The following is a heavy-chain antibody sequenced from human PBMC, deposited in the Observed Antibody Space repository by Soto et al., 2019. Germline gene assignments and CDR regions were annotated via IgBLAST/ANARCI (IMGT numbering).Heavy chain of an antibody. J-gene: IGHJ6*02. CDR3: ASSNIAAAPYGMDV. Sequence: KFQGRVTITRDTSASTAYMELSSLRSEDTAVYYCASSNIAAAPYGMDVWGQGTTVTVSS. V-gene: IGHV1-3*01. D-gene: IGHD6-13*01.